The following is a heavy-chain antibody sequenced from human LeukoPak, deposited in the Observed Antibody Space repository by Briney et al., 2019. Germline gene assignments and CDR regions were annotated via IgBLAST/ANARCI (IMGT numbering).Heavy chain of an antibody. V-gene: IGHV1-2*04. CDR2: INPNSGGT. J-gene: IGHJ5*02. Sequence: ASVKVSCKASGYTFTGYYMHWVRQAPGQGLEWMGRINPNSGGTNYAQKFQGWVTMTRDTSISTAYMELSRLRSDDTAVYYCARDEASIIAAADLWGQGTLVTVSS. D-gene: IGHD6-13*01. CDR1: GYTFTGYY. CDR3: ARDEASIIAAADL.